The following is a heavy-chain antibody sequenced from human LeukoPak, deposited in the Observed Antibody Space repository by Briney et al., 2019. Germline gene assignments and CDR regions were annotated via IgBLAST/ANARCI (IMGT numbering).Heavy chain of an antibody. J-gene: IGHJ4*02. Sequence: ASVKVSCKASGYIFVKFYMHWVRQAPEQGLEWMGRINPDSGGTNYAQKFQGRVTMTRDTSITTTYMELSRLRSDDTAIYYCAIRRSSYDPSFDSWGQGTLVTVSS. CDR1: GYIFVKFY. D-gene: IGHD5-12*01. CDR3: AIRRSSYDPSFDS. CDR2: INPDSGGT. V-gene: IGHV1-2*06.